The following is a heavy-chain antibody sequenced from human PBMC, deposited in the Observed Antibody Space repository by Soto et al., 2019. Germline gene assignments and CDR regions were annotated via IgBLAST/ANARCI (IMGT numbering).Heavy chain of an antibody. D-gene: IGHD3-10*01. CDR2: IWYDGSNK. CDR1: GFTFSSYG. Sequence: SGGSLRLSCAASGFTFSSYGMHWVRQAPGKGLEWVAVIWYDGSNKYYADSVKGRFTISRDNSKNTLYLQMNSLRAEDTAVYYCARDGLDITMVRGVCDYWGQGTLVTVSS. CDR3: ARDGLDITMVRGVCDY. V-gene: IGHV3-33*01. J-gene: IGHJ4*02.